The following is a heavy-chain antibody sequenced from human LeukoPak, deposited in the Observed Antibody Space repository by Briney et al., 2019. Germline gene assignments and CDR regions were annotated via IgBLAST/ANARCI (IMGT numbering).Heavy chain of an antibody. CDR3: AGPAASFYGARKLGDVFDI. J-gene: IGHJ3*02. CDR1: GGSISSGSYY. CDR2: IYTSGST. Sequence: SQTLSLTCTVSGGSISSGSYYWIWIRQPAGKGLEWIGRIYTSGSTNYNPSLKSRVTLSVDTSKNQFSLKLSPVTAADTALYYCAGPAASFYGARKLGDVFDIWGQGTMVTVSS. D-gene: IGHD2-2*01. V-gene: IGHV4-61*02.